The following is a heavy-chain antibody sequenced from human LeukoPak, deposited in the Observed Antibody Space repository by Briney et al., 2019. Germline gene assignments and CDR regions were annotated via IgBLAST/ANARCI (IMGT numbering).Heavy chain of an antibody. D-gene: IGHD2-15*01. J-gene: IGHJ6*03. Sequence: SETLSLTCAVYGGSFSGYYWSWIRQPPGKGLEWIGEINHSGSTNYNPSLKSRVTITVDTSTNQSSLKLSSVTAADTAVYYFAKVVNIVVVEAATPVYYYYMAVGGKGTRVPVSS. CDR1: GGSFSGYY. CDR3: AKVVNIVVVEAATPVYYYYMAV. CDR2: INHSGST. V-gene: IGHV4-34*01.